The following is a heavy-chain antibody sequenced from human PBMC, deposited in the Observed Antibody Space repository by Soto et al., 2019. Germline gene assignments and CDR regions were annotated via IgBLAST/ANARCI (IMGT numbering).Heavy chain of an antibody. CDR1: GGAFSNYY. D-gene: IGHD3-3*01. V-gene: IGHV4-34*01. Sequence: SETLSLTCAVYGGAFSNYYWSWIRQPPGKGLEWIGEIDRNGGTSYDPSLKSRVTISIETSKKQFSLKLTSVTAADTAVYYCARGKDYDWWSGYYSPQGEFDYWGPGTLVTVSS. CDR2: IDRNGGT. J-gene: IGHJ4*02. CDR3: ARGKDYDWWSGYYSPQGEFDY.